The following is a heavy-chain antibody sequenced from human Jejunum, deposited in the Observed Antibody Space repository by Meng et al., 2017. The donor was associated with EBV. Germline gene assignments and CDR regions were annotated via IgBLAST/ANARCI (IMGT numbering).Heavy chain of an antibody. V-gene: IGHV1-3*04. CDR3: ARVSYDDYQFHFDY. CDR1: GYTFTKYN. Sequence: QVHLGQSGAELKMPGASVKISCKASGYTFTKYNMFWLRQAPGQRLEWMGWINTGNGNTKYSQKFQGRVTITRDTSASTAYVEVSSLRSEDTAVYYCARVSYDDYQFHFDYWGQGTLVTVSS. J-gene: IGHJ4*02. CDR2: INTGNGNT. D-gene: IGHD4-17*01.